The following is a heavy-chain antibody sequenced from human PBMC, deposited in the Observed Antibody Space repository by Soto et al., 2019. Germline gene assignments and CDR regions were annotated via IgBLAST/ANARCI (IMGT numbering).Heavy chain of an antibody. CDR1: GGSISSSNW. CDR3: ARDQNGSGNYYTRYFDY. CDR2: IYHSGST. V-gene: IGHV4-4*02. D-gene: IGHD3-10*01. J-gene: IGHJ4*02. Sequence: SETLSLTCAVSGGSISSSNWWSWVRQPPGKGLEWIGEIYHSGSTNYNPSLKSRVTISVDKSKNQFSLNLSSVTAADTAVYYCARDQNGSGNYYTRYFDYWGQGTLVTVSS.